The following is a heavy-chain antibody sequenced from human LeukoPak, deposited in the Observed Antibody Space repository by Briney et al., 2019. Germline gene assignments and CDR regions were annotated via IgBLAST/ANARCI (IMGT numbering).Heavy chain of an antibody. CDR3: VSAVRGSPIDY. D-gene: IGHD3-10*01. V-gene: IGHV3-7*01. CDR1: GFSFSNYW. CDR2: IKTDGSET. Sequence: GGSLRLSCAASGFSFSNYWMGWVRQAPGKGLACVANIKTDGSETYYVDSVKGRFTISRDNAKNSLFLQMNSLRAEDTAIYYCVSAVRGSPIDYWGQGTLVSVPS. J-gene: IGHJ4*02.